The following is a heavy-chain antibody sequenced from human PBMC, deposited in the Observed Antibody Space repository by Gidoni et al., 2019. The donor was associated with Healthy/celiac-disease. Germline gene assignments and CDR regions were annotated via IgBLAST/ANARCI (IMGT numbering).Heavy chain of an antibody. CDR2: IRGRGGST. D-gene: IGHD2-2*01. Sequence: ELQLVESGGGLVQPGGSLRLSCSASGFTFSSFAMSWVRQAPGKGLEWVSAIRGRGGSTYYADSVKGRFTISRDNSKNTLYLQMNSLRAEDTAVYYCAKDGSRYCSSTSCYEEYSYGVWGQGTLVTVSS. V-gene: IGHV3-23*04. CDR3: AKDGSRYCSSTSCYEEYSYGV. J-gene: IGHJ4*02. CDR1: GFTFSSFA.